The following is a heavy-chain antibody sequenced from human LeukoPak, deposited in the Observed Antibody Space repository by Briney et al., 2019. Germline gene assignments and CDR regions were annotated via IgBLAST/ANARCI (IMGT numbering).Heavy chain of an antibody. V-gene: IGHV3-72*01. D-gene: IGHD1-26*01. Sequence: GGSLRLSCAASGFTFSDHYMDWVRQAPGKGLEWVGRTRNKANSYTTEYAASVKGRFTISRDDSKNSLYLQMNSLRAEDTAVYYCARVGATAYYYYMDVWGKGTTVTVSS. J-gene: IGHJ6*03. CDR2: TRNKANSYTT. CDR1: GFTFSDHY. CDR3: ARVGATAYYYYMDV.